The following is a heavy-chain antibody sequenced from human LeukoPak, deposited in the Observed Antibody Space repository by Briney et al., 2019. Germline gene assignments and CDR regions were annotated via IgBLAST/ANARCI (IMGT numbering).Heavy chain of an antibody. D-gene: IGHD6-13*01. Sequence: AGGSLRLSCAASGFTFSSYAMHWVRQAPGKGLEWVAVISYDGSNKYYADSVKGRFTISRDNSKNTLYLQMNSPRAEDTAVYYCAGGQQLYWGQGTLVTVSS. J-gene: IGHJ4*02. CDR3: AGGQQLY. CDR2: ISYDGSNK. V-gene: IGHV3-30-3*01. CDR1: GFTFSSYA.